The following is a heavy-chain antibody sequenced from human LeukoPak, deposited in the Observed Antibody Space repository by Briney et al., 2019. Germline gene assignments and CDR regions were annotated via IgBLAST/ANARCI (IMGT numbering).Heavy chain of an antibody. D-gene: IGHD2/OR15-2a*01. V-gene: IGHV4-59*08. Sequence: SETLSLTCTVSGGSISSYYWSWIRQLPGKGLEWIAYISDIGSINYNPSLKSRATISLDTSKNQFSLKLSSVTAADTAVYYCAGHHPRNTVDFWGQGTLVTVSS. CDR3: AGHHPRNTVDF. CDR1: GGSISSYY. J-gene: IGHJ4*02. CDR2: ISDIGSI.